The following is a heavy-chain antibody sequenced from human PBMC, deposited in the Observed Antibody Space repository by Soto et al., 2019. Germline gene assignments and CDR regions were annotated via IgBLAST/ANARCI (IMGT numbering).Heavy chain of an antibody. J-gene: IGHJ4*02. D-gene: IGHD2-21*02. CDR3: ARDVNCGGDCSPGDY. Sequence: QVQLVESGGGVVQPGRSLRLSCAASGSTFSSYGMHWVRQAPGKGLEWVAVIWYDGSNKYYADSVKGRFTISRDNSKKTLYLQMNSLRAEDTAVYYCARDVNCGGDCSPGDYWGQGTLVTVSS. CDR1: GSTFSSYG. V-gene: IGHV3-33*01. CDR2: IWYDGSNK.